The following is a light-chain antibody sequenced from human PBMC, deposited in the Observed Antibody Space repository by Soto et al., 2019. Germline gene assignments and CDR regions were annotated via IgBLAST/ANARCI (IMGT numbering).Light chain of an antibody. CDR2: KAS. CDR1: QSISSW. J-gene: IGKJ2*01. V-gene: IGKV1-5*03. Sequence: DIPMTQSPSTLSASVGDRVAITCRASQSISSWLAWYQQKPGKAPKLLIYKASSLESGVPSRFSGSGSGTELTLTISSLQPDDFATYYCQQYSSYSTFGQGTKLEIK. CDR3: QQYSSYST.